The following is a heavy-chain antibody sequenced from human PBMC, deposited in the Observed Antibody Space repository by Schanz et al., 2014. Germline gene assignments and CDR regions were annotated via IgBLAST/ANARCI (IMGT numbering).Heavy chain of an antibody. V-gene: IGHV3-33*08. CDR1: GFSFRKSA. Sequence: QVPLVESGGGLVQPGGSLRLSCAASGFSFRKSAMSWVRQAPGKGLEWVAIIWYDGSNKYYADSVKGRFTISRDNSKNTLFLQMSSLRAEDTAVYYCARDGDFDYWGQGSLVTVSS. CDR2: IWYDGSNK. CDR3: ARDGDFDY. J-gene: IGHJ4*02.